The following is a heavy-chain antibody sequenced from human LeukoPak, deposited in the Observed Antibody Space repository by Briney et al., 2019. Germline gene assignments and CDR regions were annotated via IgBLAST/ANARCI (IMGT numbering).Heavy chain of an antibody. J-gene: IGHJ4*02. CDR2: IIPIFGTA. CDR1: GGTFSSYA. Sequence: SVKVSCKASGGTFSSYAISWVRQAPGQGLEWMGRIIPIFGTANYAQKFQGRVTITTDESTSTAYMELSSLRSEDTAVYYCARDLTSTSNWEFDYWGQGTLVIVSS. V-gene: IGHV1-69*05. D-gene: IGHD1-26*01. CDR3: ARDLTSTSNWEFDY.